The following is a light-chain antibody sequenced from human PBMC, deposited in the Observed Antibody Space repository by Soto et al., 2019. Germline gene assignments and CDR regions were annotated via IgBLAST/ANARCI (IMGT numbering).Light chain of an antibody. CDR3: SSYVDSFSVI. CDR2: DVS. Sequence: QSALTQPRSVSGSPGQSVTISCTGSSSDVGGYDFVSWYQQHPGKAPKLMISDVSERPSGVPDRFSGSKSANTASLTISGLQAEDEADYYCSSYVDSFSVIFGGGTKLTVL. J-gene: IGLJ2*01. V-gene: IGLV2-11*01. CDR1: SSDVGGYDF.